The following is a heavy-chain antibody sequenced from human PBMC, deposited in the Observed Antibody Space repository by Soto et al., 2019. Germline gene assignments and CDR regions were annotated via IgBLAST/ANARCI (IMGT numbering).Heavy chain of an antibody. CDR3: ARAMVRGVRNYYYGMDV. Sequence: ASVKVSCKASGGTFSSYAISWVRQAPGQGLEWMGGIIPIFGTANYAQKFQGRVTITADESTSTAYMELSSLRSEDTAVYYCARAMVRGVRNYYYGMDVWGQGTTVTVSS. CDR1: GGTFSSYA. J-gene: IGHJ6*02. CDR2: IIPIFGTA. V-gene: IGHV1-69*13. D-gene: IGHD3-10*01.